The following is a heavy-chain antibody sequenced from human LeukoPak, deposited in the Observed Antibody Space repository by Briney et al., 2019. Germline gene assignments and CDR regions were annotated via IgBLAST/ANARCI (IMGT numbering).Heavy chain of an antibody. Sequence: GGSLRLSCAASGFTFSSYWMHWVRQAPGKGLVWVSRINSDGSSTSYADSVKGQFTISRDNAKNTLYLQMNSLRGEDTAVYYCARELGYCSGGSCYTWFDPWGQGTLVTVS. J-gene: IGHJ5*02. CDR1: GFTFSSYW. CDR2: INSDGSST. D-gene: IGHD2-15*01. CDR3: ARELGYCSGGSCYTWFDP. V-gene: IGHV3-74*01.